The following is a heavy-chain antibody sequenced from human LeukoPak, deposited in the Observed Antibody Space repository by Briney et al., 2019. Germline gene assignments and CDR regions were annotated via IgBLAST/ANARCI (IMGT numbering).Heavy chain of an antibody. D-gene: IGHD1-1*01. Sequence: SETLSLTCTVSGGSINDYYWSWIRQPAGKGLEWIGYILYSGTTNYNPSLKSRVTISLDTSKNQFSLMVNSVTATDTAVYFCAGQQLERGEDHWGQGTLVIVSS. V-gene: IGHV4-59*08. CDR3: AGQQLERGEDH. CDR2: ILYSGTT. CDR1: GGSINDYY. J-gene: IGHJ4*02.